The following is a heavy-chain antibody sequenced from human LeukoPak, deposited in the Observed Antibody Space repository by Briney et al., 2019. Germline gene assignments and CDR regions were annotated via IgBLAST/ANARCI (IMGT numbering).Heavy chain of an antibody. CDR3: AVAGDFADNSALDY. CDR1: GSSVSDLA. D-gene: IGHD4-23*01. V-gene: IGHV1-24*01. Sequence: GASVKVSCKISGSSVSDLAMHWVRHSPRKGLEWMGGYDPEEGEIIYAQQFQGRVTMTEDTSADTAYMELRNLRSEDTAVYYCAVAGDFADNSALDYWAQGTLVTVSS. CDR2: YDPEEGEI. J-gene: IGHJ4*02.